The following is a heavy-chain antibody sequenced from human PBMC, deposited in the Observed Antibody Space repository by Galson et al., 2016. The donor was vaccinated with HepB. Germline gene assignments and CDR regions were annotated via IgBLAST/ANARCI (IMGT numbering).Heavy chain of an antibody. D-gene: IGHD6-6*01. Sequence: SETLSLTCTVSGGYISRYHWNYIRQAPGKGLEWIGNVYYTGSTNLNPSLRSRVTISVDMSKNSFSNQFSLKLSSVTPADTAVYYCAKGGTYSSSSNFEFWGQGILVTVSS. CDR3: AKGGTYSSSSNFEF. CDR1: GGYISRYH. CDR2: VYYTGST. V-gene: IGHV4-59*01. J-gene: IGHJ4*02.